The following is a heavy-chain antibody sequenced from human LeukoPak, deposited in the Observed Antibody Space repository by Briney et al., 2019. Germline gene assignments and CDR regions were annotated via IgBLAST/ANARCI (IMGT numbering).Heavy chain of an antibody. CDR3: ALCRGRRGVFPDWFDP. D-gene: IGHD1-26*01. CDR1: GYTLTELS. J-gene: IGHJ5*02. CDR2: FDPEDGET. V-gene: IGHV1-24*01. Sequence: GASVKVSCNVSGYTLTELSMHWVRQAPGKGLEWMGGFDPEDGETIYAQKFQGRVTMTEDTSTDTAYMELSSLRSEDTAVYYCALCRGRRGVFPDWFDPWGQGTLVTVSS.